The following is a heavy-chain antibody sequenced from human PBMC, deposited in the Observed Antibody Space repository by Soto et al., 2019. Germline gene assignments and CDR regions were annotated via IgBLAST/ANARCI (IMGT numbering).Heavy chain of an antibody. Sequence: GSLRLSCAASGFTFSSYWMSWVRQAPGKGLEWVANIKQDGSEKYYVDSVKGRFTISRDNAKNSLYLQMNSLRAEDTAVYYCAREDSSGHDAFDIWGQGTMVTDSS. CDR3: AREDSSGHDAFDI. V-gene: IGHV3-7*05. J-gene: IGHJ3*02. CDR1: GFTFSSYW. D-gene: IGHD3-22*01. CDR2: IKQDGSEK.